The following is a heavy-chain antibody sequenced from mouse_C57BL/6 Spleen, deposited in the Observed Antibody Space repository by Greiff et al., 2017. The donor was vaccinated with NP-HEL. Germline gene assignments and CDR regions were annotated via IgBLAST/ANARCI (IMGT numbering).Heavy chain of an antibody. CDR2: IYPGSGST. CDR1: GYTFTSYW. V-gene: IGHV1-55*01. CDR3: ARTGDYDGDYYAMDY. D-gene: IGHD2-4*01. Sequence: VQLQQPGAELVKPGASVKMSCKASGYTFTSYWITWVKQRPGQGLEWIGDIYPGSGSTNYNEKFKSKATLTVDTSSSTAYMQLSSLTSEDSAVYYCARTGDYDGDYYAMDYWGQGTSVTVSS. J-gene: IGHJ4*01.